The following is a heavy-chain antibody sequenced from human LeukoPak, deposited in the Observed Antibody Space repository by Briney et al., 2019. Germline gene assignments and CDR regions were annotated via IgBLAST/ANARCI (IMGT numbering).Heavy chain of an antibody. V-gene: IGHV3-7*01. CDR2: IKQDGSEK. J-gene: IGHJ4*02. Sequence: PGGSLRLSCAASGFTFSNYWMTWVRQAPGKGLQWVANIKQDGSEKYYVDSVKGRFTISRDNAKNSLYLQMNSLRAEDTAVYYCARDKAVDYWGQGTLVTVSS. CDR3: ARDKAVDY. CDR1: GFTFSNYW.